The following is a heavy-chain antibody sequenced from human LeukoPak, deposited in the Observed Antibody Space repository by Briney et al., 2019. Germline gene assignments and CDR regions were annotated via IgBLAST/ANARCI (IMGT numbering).Heavy chain of an antibody. V-gene: IGHV5-51*01. Sequence: GESLKISCKGSGYSFASYWIGWVRQMPGKGLEWMGIIYPGDSDTRYSPSFQGQVTISADKSISTASLQWSSLKASDTAMYYCARLGGYCSGGSCYSGAFDYWGQGTLVTVSS. CDR1: GYSFASYW. CDR3: ARLGGYCSGGSCYSGAFDY. D-gene: IGHD2-15*01. CDR2: IYPGDSDT. J-gene: IGHJ4*02.